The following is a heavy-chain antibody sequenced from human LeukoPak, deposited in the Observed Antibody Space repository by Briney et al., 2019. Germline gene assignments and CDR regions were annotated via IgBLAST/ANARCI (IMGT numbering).Heavy chain of an antibody. Sequence: GTSLSLSCAASGFTFSSYAMHWVRQAPGKGLEWLAVVSAHGLDKFYASSVRGRFTISKDTSKNTLSLQMNSLRSDDSGVYYCARAFTPGIRKALWIGDSLWDRGTLVTVSS. CDR3: ARAFTPGIRKALWIGDSL. D-gene: IGHD3-10*01. J-gene: IGHJ4*02. CDR1: GFTFSSYA. V-gene: IGHV3-30*04. CDR2: VSAHGLDK.